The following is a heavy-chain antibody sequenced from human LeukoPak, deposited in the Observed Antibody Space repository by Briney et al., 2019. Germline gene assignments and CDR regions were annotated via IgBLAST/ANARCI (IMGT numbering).Heavy chain of an antibody. CDR3: AGDQTVTGDY. CDR1: GYTFTSYY. V-gene: IGHV1-46*01. CDR2: IKPSGGNT. J-gene: IGHJ4*02. Sequence: ASVTVSCMASGYTFTSYYMHWVRQAPGKELEWMRIIKPSGGNTSHAQKYRRIVTMTRDTTTTTVYMELSSLRSEDTAVYYFAGDQTVTGDYWGQGTLVTVSS. D-gene: IGHD5-18*01.